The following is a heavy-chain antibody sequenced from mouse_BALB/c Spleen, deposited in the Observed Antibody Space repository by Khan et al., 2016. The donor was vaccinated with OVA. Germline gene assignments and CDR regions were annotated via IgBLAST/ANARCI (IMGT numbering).Heavy chain of an antibody. J-gene: IGHJ4*01. Sequence: VQLKESGPSLVKPSQTLSLSCSVTGDSITSGFWNWIRKFPGNKFEYLGYITYSGNIYYNPSLKSRISITRDTSKSQYYLQLNSVTTEDTATYYCARSYDSWAMDYWGQGTSVTVSS. D-gene: IGHD2-12*01. CDR3: ARSYDSWAMDY. V-gene: IGHV3-8*02. CDR2: ITYSGNI. CDR1: GDSITSGF.